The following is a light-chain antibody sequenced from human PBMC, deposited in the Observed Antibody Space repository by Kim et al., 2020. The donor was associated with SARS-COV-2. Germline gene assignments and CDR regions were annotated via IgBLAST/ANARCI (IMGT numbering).Light chain of an antibody. V-gene: IGKV1-5*03. Sequence: LSAPGGDRVTITCRASQSVSSWLAWYQQKPGKAPNLLIYKSSILKSGVPSRFSGGGSGTEFTLTISSLQPDDFATYYCQQYGDYTTFGQGTKVDIK. J-gene: IGKJ1*01. CDR3: QQYGDYTT. CDR2: KSS. CDR1: QSVSSW.